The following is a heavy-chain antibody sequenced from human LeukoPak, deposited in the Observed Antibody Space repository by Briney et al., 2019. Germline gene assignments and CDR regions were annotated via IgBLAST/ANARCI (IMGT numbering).Heavy chain of an antibody. Sequence: GGSLRLSCAASGVTFSSYWMNWARQAPGKGLEWVASINHNGNVNYYVDSVKGRFTISRDNARNSLYLQMSNLRAEDTAVYFCARGGGLDVWGQGATVTVSS. D-gene: IGHD3-16*01. CDR3: ARGGGLDV. CDR1: GVTFSSYW. J-gene: IGHJ6*02. V-gene: IGHV3-7*03. CDR2: INHNGNVN.